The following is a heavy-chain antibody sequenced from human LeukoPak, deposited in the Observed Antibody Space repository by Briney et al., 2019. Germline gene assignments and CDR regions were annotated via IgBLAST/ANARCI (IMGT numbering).Heavy chain of an antibody. Sequence: GGSLRLSCAASGFNFRAYWMSWARQAPGKGLEWVASLNQDADREYYVDSEKGRFTISRDNAKNSLYPQMDSLRVEDTAVYYCARATTASARDHWGQGTLVTVSS. CDR2: LNQDADRE. J-gene: IGHJ4*02. CDR1: GFNFRAYW. D-gene: IGHD1-14*01. V-gene: IGHV3-7*01. CDR3: ARATTASARDH.